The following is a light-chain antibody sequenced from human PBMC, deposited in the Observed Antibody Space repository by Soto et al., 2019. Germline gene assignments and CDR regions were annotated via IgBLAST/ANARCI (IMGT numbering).Light chain of an antibody. Sequence: IQLTQSPSSLSASIGDRVTITCRASQSIRNYLAWYQQKPGQTPKLLIYTATTLQSEVPSRFSGSGSGTEFTLTINSLQPEDFATYYCLQLNSYPRFGQGTKVEIK. CDR3: LQLNSYPR. J-gene: IGKJ1*01. V-gene: IGKV1-9*01. CDR1: QSIRNY. CDR2: TAT.